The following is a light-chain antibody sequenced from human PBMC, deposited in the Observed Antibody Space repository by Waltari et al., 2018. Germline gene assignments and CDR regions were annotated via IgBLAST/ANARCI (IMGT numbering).Light chain of an antibody. CDR1: SSDVGGYNY. Sequence: QSALTQPRSVSGSPGQSVTISCTGTSSDVGGYNYVSWYQHHPGKAPKPMISDVSKRPSGVPDRFSGSKSDNTASLTISGLQAEDEADYYCCSYAGSHTWVFGGGTKLTVL. CDR2: DVS. J-gene: IGLJ3*02. V-gene: IGLV2-11*01. CDR3: CSYAGSHTWV.